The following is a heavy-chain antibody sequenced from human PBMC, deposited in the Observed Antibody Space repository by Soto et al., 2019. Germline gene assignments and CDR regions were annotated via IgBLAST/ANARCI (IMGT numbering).Heavy chain of an antibody. D-gene: IGHD2-8*01. CDR2: INSDGSST. J-gene: IGHJ2*01. Sequence: EVQLVESGGGLVQPGGSLRLSCAASGFTFSSYWMHWVRQAPGKGLVWVSRINSDGSSTSYADSVKGRFTISRDNAKNTLYLRMNSLRAEDTVLYYCARGVSLNWYFDLWGRGTLVTVSS. CDR1: GFTFSSYW. CDR3: ARGVSLNWYFDL. V-gene: IGHV3-74*01.